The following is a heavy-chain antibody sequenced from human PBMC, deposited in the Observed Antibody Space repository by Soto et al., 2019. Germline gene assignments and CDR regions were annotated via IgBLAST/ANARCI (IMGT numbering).Heavy chain of an antibody. V-gene: IGHV1-46*01. J-gene: IGHJ5*02. D-gene: IGHD2-15*01. CDR2: INPSGGST. CDR3: ARDHGRFGYCSGGSCYSGHWFDP. Sequence: ASVKVSCKASGYTFTSYYMHWVRQAPGQGLEWMGIINPSGGSTSYAQKFQGRVTMTRDTSTSTVYMELSSLRSEDTAVYYCARDHGRFGYCSGGSCYSGHWFDPWGQGTLVTVS. CDR1: GYTFTSYY.